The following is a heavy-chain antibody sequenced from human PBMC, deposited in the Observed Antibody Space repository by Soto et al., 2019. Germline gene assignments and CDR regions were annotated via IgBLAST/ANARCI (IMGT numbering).Heavy chain of an antibody. D-gene: IGHD3-10*01. CDR2: IWYDGSNK. J-gene: IGHJ6*02. V-gene: IGHV3-33*01. Sequence: QVQLVESGGGVVQPGRSLRLSCAASGFTFSSYGMHWVRQAPGKGLEWVALIWYDGSNKYYADSVKGRFTISRDNSKNTLYLQMNSLRAEDTAVYYCARDLVDVGGMDVWGQGTTVIVSS. CDR3: ARDLVDVGGMDV. CDR1: GFTFSSYG.